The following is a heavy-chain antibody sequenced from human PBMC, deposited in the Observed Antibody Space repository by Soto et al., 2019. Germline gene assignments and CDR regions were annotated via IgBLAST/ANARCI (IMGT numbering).Heavy chain of an antibody. CDR1: GFTFSNYC. CDR3: AKERSSPTLAYFFDY. V-gene: IGHV3-23*01. Sequence: EVQLLESGGGLIQPGGSLRLSCEASGFTFSNYCMTWVRQAPGKGLEWVSTIRGSGGRAFYADSVKGRFTISRDNSKNTLYLQMNRLKAEDMAIYYCAKERSSPTLAYFFDYWGQGNLVTAS. D-gene: IGHD3-10*01. J-gene: IGHJ4*02. CDR2: IRGSGGRA.